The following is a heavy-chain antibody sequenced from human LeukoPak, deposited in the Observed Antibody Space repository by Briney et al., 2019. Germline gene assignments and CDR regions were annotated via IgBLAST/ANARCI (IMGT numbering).Heavy chain of an antibody. D-gene: IGHD6-13*01. CDR1: GFTFSSYD. CDR2: ISGRDGYT. V-gene: IGHV3-23*01. Sequence: GGSLRLSCAASGFTFSSYDMSWVRQAPGKGLEWVSAISGRDGYTYYADSVKGRFTISRDNSKDTLFLHMSSLRAEDTAVYYCAKGTIAAAGTDCDYWGQGTQVTVSS. CDR3: AKGTIAAAGTDCDY. J-gene: IGHJ4*02.